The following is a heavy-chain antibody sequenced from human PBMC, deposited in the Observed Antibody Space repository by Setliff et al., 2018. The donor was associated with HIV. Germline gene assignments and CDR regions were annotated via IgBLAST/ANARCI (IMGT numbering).Heavy chain of an antibody. Sequence: GGSLRLSCAASGFTFSSYWMSWVRQAPGKGLVWVSRMNSDGSTTTYADSVKGRFTISRDNAKNTLYLQMNSLRAEDTAVYYCARSESGVKDAFDIWGQGAMVTVSS. CDR3: ARSESGVKDAFDI. CDR2: MNSDGSTT. CDR1: GFTFSSYW. V-gene: IGHV3-74*01. J-gene: IGHJ3*02. D-gene: IGHD3-10*01.